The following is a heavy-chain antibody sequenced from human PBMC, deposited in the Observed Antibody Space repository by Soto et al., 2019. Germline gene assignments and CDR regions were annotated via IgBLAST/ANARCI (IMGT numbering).Heavy chain of an antibody. J-gene: IGHJ5*01. CDR3: ARATNIVVVPAAASWFDS. CDR1: VGSISSGVYY. D-gene: IGHD2-2*01. CDR2: IYYIGSI. V-gene: IGHV4-31*03. Sequence: SETLSLTCTVSVGSISSGVYYWSWSRQHPGKGLEGIGYIYYIGSIYYNPSLKIRGTISVDTSNNQYSLKLSSLTAAVTAVYYCARATNIVVVPAAASWFDSWGQGTLVTVSS.